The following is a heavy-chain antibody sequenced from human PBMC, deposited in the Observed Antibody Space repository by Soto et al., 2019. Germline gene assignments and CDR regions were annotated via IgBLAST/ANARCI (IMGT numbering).Heavy chain of an antibody. CDR3: VRYFVEHADKWFDP. Sequence: QVQLVQSGAEVKKPGASVKISCKASGYTFTSYNMHWVRQAPGQGLEWMGIIYGSGGSTKYAQKFQGRVTMTRDTSTSTVYMELSSLRSEDTAVDYCVRYFVEHADKWFDPWGQGTLVTVSS. J-gene: IGHJ5*02. CDR1: GYTFTSYN. CDR2: IYGSGGST. V-gene: IGHV1-46*01. D-gene: IGHD3-9*01.